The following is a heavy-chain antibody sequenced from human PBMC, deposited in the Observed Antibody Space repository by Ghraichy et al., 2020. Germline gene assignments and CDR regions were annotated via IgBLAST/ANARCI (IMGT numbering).Heavy chain of an antibody. Sequence: SETLSLTCAVHGGSFRNYYWTWIRQAPGQGLEWIGEITYRGTTSYNPSLRSRVTISVDTSKNQFSLNLNSVIAADTAVYYCARGDWLEFAPRGGFDLWGQGTVVMDSS. CDR1: GGSFRNYY. J-gene: IGHJ3*01. CDR3: ARGDWLEFAPRGGFDL. V-gene: IGHV4-34*01. D-gene: IGHD5-24*01. CDR2: ITYRGTT.